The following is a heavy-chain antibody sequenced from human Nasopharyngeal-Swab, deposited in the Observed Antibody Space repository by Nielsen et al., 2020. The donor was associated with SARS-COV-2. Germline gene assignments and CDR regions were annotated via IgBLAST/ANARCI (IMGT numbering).Heavy chain of an antibody. D-gene: IGHD6-13*01. CDR2: IIPIFGTA. CDR3: ARDAKAAADYFDY. Sequence: SVKVSCKASGGTFSSYAISWVRQAPGQGLEWMGGIIPIFGTANYAQKFQGRVTITADASTSTAYMELSSLRSEDTAVYYCARDAKAAADYFDYWGQGTLVTVSS. CDR1: GGTFSSYA. V-gene: IGHV1-69*13. J-gene: IGHJ4*02.